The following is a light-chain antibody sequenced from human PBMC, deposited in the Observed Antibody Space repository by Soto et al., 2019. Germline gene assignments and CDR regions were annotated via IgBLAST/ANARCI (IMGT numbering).Light chain of an antibody. CDR1: RSDVGGYNY. V-gene: IGLV2-14*01. CDR2: DVS. CDR3: SSYTSSSFYV. Sequence: QSALTQPASVSGSPGQSITIYCTGTRSDVGGYNYVSWYQQHPGKAPKLMIYDVSNRPSGVSNRFSGSKSGNTASLTISGLQAEDEADYYCSSYTSSSFYVFGTGTKVTVL. J-gene: IGLJ1*01.